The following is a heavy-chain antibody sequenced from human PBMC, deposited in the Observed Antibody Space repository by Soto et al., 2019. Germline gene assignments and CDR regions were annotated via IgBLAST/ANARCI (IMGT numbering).Heavy chain of an antibody. CDR3: ARVPTVTPVFFDY. D-gene: IGHD4-17*01. CDR2: IWYDGSNK. CDR1: GFTFSSYG. Sequence: QVQLVESGGGVVQPGRSLRLSCAASGFTFSSYGMHWVRQAPGKGLEWVAVIWYDGSNKYYADSVKGRFTISRDNSKNTLYLQMNSLRAEDTAVYYCARVPTVTPVFFDYWGQGTLVTVYS. V-gene: IGHV3-33*01. J-gene: IGHJ4*02.